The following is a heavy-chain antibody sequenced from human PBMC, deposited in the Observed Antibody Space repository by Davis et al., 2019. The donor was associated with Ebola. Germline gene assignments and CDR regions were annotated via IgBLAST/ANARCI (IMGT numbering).Heavy chain of an antibody. Sequence: GESLKISCEASGFTFSTYNMHWVRQAPGKGLEWVAAIWYDGSNKYYGDSVKGRFTISRDNSKNTVFLEVMSLRVEDTAVYYCAKDGGYVFPPGSLDSWGQGTQVTVAS. V-gene: IGHV3-33*03. CDR1: GFTFSTYN. CDR2: IWYDGSNK. CDR3: AKDGGYVFPPGSLDS. D-gene: IGHD1-26*01. J-gene: IGHJ4*02.